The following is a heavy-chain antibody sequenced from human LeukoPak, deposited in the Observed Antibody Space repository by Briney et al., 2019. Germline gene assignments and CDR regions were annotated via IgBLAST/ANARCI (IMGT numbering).Heavy chain of an antibody. CDR2: IYYSGST. CDR3: ASDPIYGGNSGWFDP. D-gene: IGHD4-23*01. Sequence: SETLSLTCTVSGGSISSYYWSWIRQPPGKGLEWIGYIYYSGSTNYNPSLKSRVTISVDTSKNQFSLKLSSVTAVDTAVYYCASDPIYGGNSGWFDPWGQGTLVTVCS. V-gene: IGHV4-59*01. CDR1: GGSISSYY. J-gene: IGHJ5*02.